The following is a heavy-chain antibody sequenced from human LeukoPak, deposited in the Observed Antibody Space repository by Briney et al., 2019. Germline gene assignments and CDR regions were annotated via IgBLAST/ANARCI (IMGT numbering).Heavy chain of an antibody. Sequence: GRSLRLSCAASGFTLSSYGMHWVRQAPGKGLEWVAVIWYDGSNKYYADSVKGRFTISRDNSKNTLYLQMNSLRAEDTAVYYCARDHRSSSSWYYYYYGMDVWGQGTTVTVSS. CDR1: GFTLSSYG. CDR3: ARDHRSSSSWYYYYYGMDV. V-gene: IGHV3-33*01. CDR2: IWYDGSNK. J-gene: IGHJ6*02. D-gene: IGHD6-13*01.